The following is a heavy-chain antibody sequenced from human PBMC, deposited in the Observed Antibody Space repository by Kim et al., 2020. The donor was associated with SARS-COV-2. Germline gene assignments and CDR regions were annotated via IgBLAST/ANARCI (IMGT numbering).Heavy chain of an antibody. CDR1: GFTFSSYS. V-gene: IGHV3-21*01. CDR2: ISSSSSYI. J-gene: IGHJ4*02. Sequence: GGSLRLSCAASGFTFSSYSMNWVRQAPGKGLEWVSSISSSSSYIYYADSVKGRFTISRDNAKISLYLQMNSLRAEDTAVYYCAGDYYDSSAYGGLWGQGTLVTVSS. CDR3: AGDYYDSSAYGGL. D-gene: IGHD3-22*01.